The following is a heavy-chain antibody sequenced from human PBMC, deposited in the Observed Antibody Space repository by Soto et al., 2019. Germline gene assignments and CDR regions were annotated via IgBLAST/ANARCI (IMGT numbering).Heavy chain of an antibody. D-gene: IGHD2-15*01. CDR2: IYYSGST. CDR1: GGSISSGGYY. J-gene: IGHJ4*02. V-gene: IGHV4-31*03. CDR3: ARGSVVAATLFDY. Sequence: QVQLQESGPGLVKPSQTLSLTCTVSGGSISSGGYYWSWIRQHPGKGLEWIGYIYYSGSTYYNPSHKSRVTISVDMSKNQFSLKLSSVTAVDTAVYYCARGSVVAATLFDYWGQGTLVTVSS.